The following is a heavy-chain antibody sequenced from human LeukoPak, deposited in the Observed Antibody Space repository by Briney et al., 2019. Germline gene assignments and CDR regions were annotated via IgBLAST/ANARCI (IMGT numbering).Heavy chain of an antibody. D-gene: IGHD2-8*02. Sequence: GGSLRLSCAASGFTFSSYAMHWVRQAPGKGLEYVSAISSNGDSTYYANSVKGRFTISRDNSKNTLYLQMGSLRVEDMAVYYCARERVGHCTETGCDAFDIWGQGTMVTVSS. V-gene: IGHV3-64*01. CDR3: ARERVGHCTETGCDAFDI. CDR2: ISSNGDST. J-gene: IGHJ3*02. CDR1: GFTFSSYA.